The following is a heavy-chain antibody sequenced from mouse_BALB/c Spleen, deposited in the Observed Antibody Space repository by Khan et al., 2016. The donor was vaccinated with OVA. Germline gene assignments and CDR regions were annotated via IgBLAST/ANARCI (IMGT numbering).Heavy chain of an antibody. CDR3: ARHRFGYFDV. CDR2: IWSDGIT. CDR1: GFSLTSYG. V-gene: IGHV2-6-2*01. Sequence: QVQLQQSGPDLVAPSQSLSITCTVSGFSLTSYGVHWVRQPPGKGLEWLVVIWSDGITTYNSALQSRLSISKDNSKSQVFLQMNNLQTDATAMYYCARHRFGYFDVWGAGTTVTVSS. J-gene: IGHJ1*01.